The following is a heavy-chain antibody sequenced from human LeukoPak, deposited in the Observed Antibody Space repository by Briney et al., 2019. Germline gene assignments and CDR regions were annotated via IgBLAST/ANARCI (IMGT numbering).Heavy chain of an antibody. D-gene: IGHD1-26*01. V-gene: IGHV1-2*06. CDR1: GYTFTGYY. Sequence: ASVKVSCKASGYTFTGYYMHWVRQAPGQGLEWMGRINPNNGATNYAQKLQGRVTITGDTSISTAYMELNSLRSDGTAVYYCTRESGTYHGNAYWGQGTLVTVSS. J-gene: IGHJ4*02. CDR3: TRESGTYHGNAY. CDR2: INPNNGAT.